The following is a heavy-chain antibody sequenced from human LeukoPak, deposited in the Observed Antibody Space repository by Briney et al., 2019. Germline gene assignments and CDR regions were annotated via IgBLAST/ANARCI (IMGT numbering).Heavy chain of an antibody. V-gene: IGHV1-24*01. CDR2: FDPEDGET. J-gene: IGHJ4*02. CDR3: ATDVRGLLWFGESPRY. D-gene: IGHD3-10*01. Sequence: ASVKVSCKVSGYTLTELSMHWVRQAPGKGLEWMGGFDPEDGETIYAQKFQGRVTMTEDTSTDTAYMKLSSLRSEDTAVYYCATDVRGLLWFGESPRYWGQGTLVTVSS. CDR1: GYTLTELS.